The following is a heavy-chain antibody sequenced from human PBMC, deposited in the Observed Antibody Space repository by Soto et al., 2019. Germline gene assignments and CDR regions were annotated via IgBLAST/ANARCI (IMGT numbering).Heavy chain of an antibody. CDR3: AKDRGLGYYDFWSGYYQKDGYGMDV. CDR2: ISSSGSTI. Sequence: GALRLSCAASGFTFRDYYMSWIRQAPGKGLEGGSYISSSGSTIYYADSVKGRFTISRDNAKNSLYLQMNSLRAEDTAVYYCAKDRGLGYYDFWSGYYQKDGYGMDVWGQGTTVTVSS. CDR1: GFTFRDYY. V-gene: IGHV3-11*04. J-gene: IGHJ6*02. D-gene: IGHD3-3*01.